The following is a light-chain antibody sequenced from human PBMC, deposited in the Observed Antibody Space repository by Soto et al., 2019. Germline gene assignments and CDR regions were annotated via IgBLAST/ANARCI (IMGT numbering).Light chain of an antibody. CDR3: CSYARSSTHVV. CDR1: SSDVGSYNL. Sequence: QSALTQPASVSGSPGQSMTISCTGTSSDVGSYNLVSWYQQHPGKAPKLMIYEVSKRPSGVSNRFSGSKSGNTASLTISGLQTEDEADYYCCSYARSSTHVVFGGGTKLTVL. CDR2: EVS. V-gene: IGLV2-23*02. J-gene: IGLJ2*01.